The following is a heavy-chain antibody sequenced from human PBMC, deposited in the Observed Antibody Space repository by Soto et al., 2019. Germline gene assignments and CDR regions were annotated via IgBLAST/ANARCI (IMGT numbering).Heavy chain of an antibody. CDR2: ISSSSSTI. V-gene: IGHV3-48*01. CDR1: GFTFSSYS. J-gene: IGHJ3*02. Sequence: GGSLRLSCAASGFTFSSYSMNWVRQAPGKGLEWVSYISSSSSTIYYADSVKGRFTISRDNAKNSLYLQMNSLRAEDTAVYYCAKVLGAIRAGQRIHAFDIWGQGTMVTV. D-gene: IGHD2-21*01. CDR3: AKVLGAIRAGQRIHAFDI.